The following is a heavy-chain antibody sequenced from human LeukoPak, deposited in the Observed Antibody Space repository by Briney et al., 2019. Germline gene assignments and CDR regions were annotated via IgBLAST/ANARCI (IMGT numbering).Heavy chain of an antibody. CDR1: GFTFSTYW. J-gene: IGHJ5*02. CDR2: ITPDGTST. Sequence: PGGSLRLSCEASGFTFSTYWMHWVRQAPGKGLVWVSRITPDGTSTTYADSVKGRFTISRDNAKNTLYVQMNSLRADDTAVYYCVRDWPGDSYGADPWGQGTLVTVSS. V-gene: IGHV3-74*01. CDR3: VRDWPGDSYGADP. D-gene: IGHD5-18*01.